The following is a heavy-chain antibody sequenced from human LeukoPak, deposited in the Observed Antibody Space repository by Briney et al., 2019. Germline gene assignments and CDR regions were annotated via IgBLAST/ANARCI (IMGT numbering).Heavy chain of an antibody. CDR1: GYTFTSYG. D-gene: IGHD3-3*01. CDR3: ARGGPYVLLAADAFDI. J-gene: IGHJ3*02. V-gene: IGHV1-18*01. CDR2: ISAYNGNT. Sequence: GASVKVSCKASGYTFTSYGISWVRQAPGQGLEWMGWISAYNGNTNYAQKLQGRVTMTTDTSTSTAYMELRSLRSDDTAVYYCARGGPYVLLAADAFDIWGQGTMVTVSS.